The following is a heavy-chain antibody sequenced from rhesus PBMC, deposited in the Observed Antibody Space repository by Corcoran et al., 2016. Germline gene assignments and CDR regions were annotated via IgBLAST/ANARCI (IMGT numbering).Heavy chain of an antibody. CDR3: ARSWDY. V-gene: IGHV3-115*02. CDR1: GFTFRASE. CDR2: IGGDSSYT. J-gene: IGHJ4*01. Sequence: EVQLAASGGGLVHPGGSLRLSCAASGFTFRASEMHGVRQAPGKGLESGSVIGGDSSYTHYADSVKGRFTVSRDNAKNSLSLQMNSLRAEDTAVYYCARSWDYWGQGVLVTVSS.